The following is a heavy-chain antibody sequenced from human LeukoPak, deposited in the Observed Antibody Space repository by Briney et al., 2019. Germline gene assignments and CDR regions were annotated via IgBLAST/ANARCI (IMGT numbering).Heavy chain of an antibody. CDR3: ARVDYDFWSGYPRLYYYYYMDV. D-gene: IGHD3-3*01. CDR1: GGSFSGYY. J-gene: IGHJ6*03. Sequence: SETLSLTCAVYGGSFSGYYWSWIRQPPGKGLEWVGEINHRGSTNYNPSLKSRVTISVDTSKNQFSLKLSSVSAADTAVYYCARVDYDFWSGYPRLYYYYYMDVWGKGTTVTVSS. V-gene: IGHV4-34*01. CDR2: INHRGST.